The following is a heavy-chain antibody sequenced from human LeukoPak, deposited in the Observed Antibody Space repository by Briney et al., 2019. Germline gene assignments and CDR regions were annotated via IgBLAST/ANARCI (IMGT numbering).Heavy chain of an antibody. Sequence: PGGSLRLSCAASGFTFTTYSMSWVRQAPGKGLEWVSVIDSGSHTRYYSDSVKGRFTISRDNARKSLYLEMNSLRVEDTAVYYCVSSQVGGPFDYWGQGTLVTVSS. D-gene: IGHD1-26*01. V-gene: IGHV3-21*01. CDR1: GFTFTTYS. CDR2: IDSGSHTR. J-gene: IGHJ4*02. CDR3: VSSQVGGPFDY.